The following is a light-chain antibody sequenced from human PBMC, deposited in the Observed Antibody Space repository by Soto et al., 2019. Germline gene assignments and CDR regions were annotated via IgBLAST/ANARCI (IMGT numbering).Light chain of an antibody. CDR2: GAS. CDR1: QTISNRL. J-gene: IGKJ5*01. CDR3: QQYCRAPIT. V-gene: IGKV3-20*01. Sequence: EIVLTQSPGTLSLSPGERATLSCRASQTISNRLLAWYQQKPGQSPRLLIYGASSRATGIPDRFIGSGSGTDFTLTISRLEPEDFAVYACQQYCRAPITVGQGTRLEIK.